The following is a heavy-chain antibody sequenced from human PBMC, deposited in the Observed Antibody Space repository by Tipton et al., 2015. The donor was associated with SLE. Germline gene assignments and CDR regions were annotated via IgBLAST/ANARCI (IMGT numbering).Heavy chain of an antibody. D-gene: IGHD2-8*01. Sequence: TLSLTCTVSGGSISSYYWSWIRQPPGKGLEWIGYIYYSGSTYYNPSLKSRVTISVDTSKNQFSLKLSSVTAADTAVYYCAREAPEGVSGVDPWGQGTLVTVSS. CDR1: GGSISSYY. CDR2: IYYSGST. CDR3: AREAPEGVSGVDP. J-gene: IGHJ5*02. V-gene: IGHV4-59*12.